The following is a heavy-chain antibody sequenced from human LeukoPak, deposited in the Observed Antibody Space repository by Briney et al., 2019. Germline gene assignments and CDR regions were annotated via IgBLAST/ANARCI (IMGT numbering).Heavy chain of an antibody. CDR1: VFSFTTYP. Sequence: GGGLRLSCAPSVFSFTTYPMSWVRQAPGDPLEGVSAVSASGGGTYYADSVKGRFTISRDNSRSTVFLQMSSLRAEDTAVYYCAKAPYCPNDVCRYFDYWGQGILVTVSS. CDR3: AKAPYCPNDVCRYFDY. D-gene: IGHD2-8*01. V-gene: IGHV3-23*01. CDR2: VSASGGGT. J-gene: IGHJ4*02.